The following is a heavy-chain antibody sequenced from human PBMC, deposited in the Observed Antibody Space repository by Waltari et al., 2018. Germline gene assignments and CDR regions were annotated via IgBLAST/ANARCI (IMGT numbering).Heavy chain of an antibody. V-gene: IGHV4-59*01. CDR2: IYYSGST. D-gene: IGHD6-19*01. Sequence: QVQLQESGPGLVKPSETLSLTCTVSGGSISSYYWSWIRQPPGKGLEWIGYIYYSGSTNYNPSRKVRVTISVDTSKNQFSLKLSSVTAADTAVYYCAGAYSSTSEFDYWGQGTLVTVSS. J-gene: IGHJ4*02. CDR3: AGAYSSTSEFDY. CDR1: GGSISSYY.